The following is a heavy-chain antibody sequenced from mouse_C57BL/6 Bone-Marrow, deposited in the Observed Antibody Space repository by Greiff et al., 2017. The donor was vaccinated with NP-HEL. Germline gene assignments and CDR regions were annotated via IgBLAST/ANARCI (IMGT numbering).Heavy chain of an antibody. CDR3: ARWDYGSPYFDY. CDR1: GYTFTSYT. CDR2: INPSSGYT. D-gene: IGHD1-1*01. J-gene: IGHJ2*01. V-gene: IGHV1-4*01. Sequence: VQLVESGAELARPGASVKMSCKASGYTFTSYTMHWVKQRPGQGLEWIGYINPSSGYTKYNQKFKDKATLTADKSSSTAYMQLSSLTSEDSAVYYCARWDYGSPYFDYWGQGTTLTVSS.